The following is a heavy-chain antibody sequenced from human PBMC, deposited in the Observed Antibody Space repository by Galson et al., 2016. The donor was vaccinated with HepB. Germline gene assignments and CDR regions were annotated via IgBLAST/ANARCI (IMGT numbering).Heavy chain of an antibody. CDR1: GFTFSDHY. V-gene: IGHV3-72*01. D-gene: IGHD2-15*01. CDR2: TRNKANSYST. CDR3: VKVGYCSGGSCPPLEN. J-gene: IGHJ4*02. Sequence: SLRLSCAASGFTFSDHYMDWIRQAPGKGLEWVGRTRNKANSYSTEYAASVKGRFTISRDESKNSLYLQMNSLKTEDTAVYYCVKVGYCSGGSCPPLENWGQGILVTVSS.